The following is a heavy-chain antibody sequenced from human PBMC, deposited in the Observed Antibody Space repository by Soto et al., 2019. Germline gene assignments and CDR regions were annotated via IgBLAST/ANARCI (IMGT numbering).Heavy chain of an antibody. V-gene: IGHV3-23*01. CDR2: ISGSGGST. CDR1: GFTFSSYA. D-gene: IGHD5-12*01. Sequence: EVQLLESGGGLVQPGGSLRLSCAASGFTFSSYAMSWVRQAPGKGLEWVSVISGSGGSTYYADSVKGRFTISRDNSKNTLYLQMNSLRAEDTAVYYCAKVRRDGYNWEYFDYWGQGTLVTVSS. J-gene: IGHJ4*02. CDR3: AKVRRDGYNWEYFDY.